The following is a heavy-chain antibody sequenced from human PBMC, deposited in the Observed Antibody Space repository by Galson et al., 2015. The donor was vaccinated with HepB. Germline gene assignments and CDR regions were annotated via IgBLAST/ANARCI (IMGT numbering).Heavy chain of an antibody. CDR1: GFTFDDYA. J-gene: IGHJ2*01. D-gene: IGHD5-24*01. V-gene: IGHV3-9*01. CDR2: ITWDSGRI. CDR3: AKDPQLAPIWYFSL. Sequence: SLRLSCAASGFTFDDYAMHWVRQAPGKGLEWVSGITWDSGRIYYADSVKGRFTISRDNAKYSLYLQMNSLRPEDTAFYYCAKDPQLAPIWYFSLWGRGTLVAVSS.